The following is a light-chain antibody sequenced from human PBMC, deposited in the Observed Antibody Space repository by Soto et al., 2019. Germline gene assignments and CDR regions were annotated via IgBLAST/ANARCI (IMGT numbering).Light chain of an antibody. CDR1: SSDIGGYNY. V-gene: IGLV2-14*01. CDR2: EVS. J-gene: IGLJ1*01. CDR3: SSYTSGSPIYV. Sequence: QPLLTQPASLSGPPGQTITISCAGTSSDIGGYNYVSWYQQHPGKAPKVMLYEVSNRPSAVANRFSGAKSGNTASLTTSGVEGEEEADYYCSSYTSGSPIYVLGRGTKVIVL.